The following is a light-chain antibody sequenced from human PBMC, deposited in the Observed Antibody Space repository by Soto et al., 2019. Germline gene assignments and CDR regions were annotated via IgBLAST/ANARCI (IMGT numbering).Light chain of an antibody. J-gene: IGKJ4*01. V-gene: IGKV3-20*01. CDR3: QYYGRSPLT. CDR2: GAS. Sequence: EIVLTQSPGTLSLSPGEGATLSCRASQSIGGNFLAWYQQRRGQAPRLLIHGASNRATGIPDRFSGSGSGTDFTLTITRLEPEDFAVYYCQYYGRSPLTFGGGTKV. CDR1: QSIGGNF.